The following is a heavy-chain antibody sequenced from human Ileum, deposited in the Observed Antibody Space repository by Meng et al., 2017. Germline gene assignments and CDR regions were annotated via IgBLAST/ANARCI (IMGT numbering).Heavy chain of an antibody. CDR3: ARAASGSYGENYYDY. D-gene: IGHD3-10*01. CDR1: GFTFDDYG. V-gene: IGHV3-20*04. Sequence: GESLKISCAASGFTFDDYGMSWVRQAPGQGLEWISGINWSGTSTGYADSVKGRLTISRDNAKNSLYLQMNSLKAEDTALYYCARAASGSYGENYYDYWGQGTLVTVSS. J-gene: IGHJ4*02. CDR2: INWSGTST.